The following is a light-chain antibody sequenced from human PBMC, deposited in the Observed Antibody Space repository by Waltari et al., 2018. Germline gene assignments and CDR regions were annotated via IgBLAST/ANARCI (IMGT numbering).Light chain of an antibody. V-gene: IGLV1-40*01. CDR2: ANN. CDR3: QSFDSSLDGYV. Sequence: QSVLTQPPSVSGAPGQRVTISCNGRSSNIGSSYHVHRYHPRPGTAPKVLIYANNNRPSGVPDRFSGSKSGASASLAITGLQAGDEAEYYCQSFDSSLDGYVFGTGTKVTVL. CDR1: SSNIGSSYH. J-gene: IGLJ1*01.